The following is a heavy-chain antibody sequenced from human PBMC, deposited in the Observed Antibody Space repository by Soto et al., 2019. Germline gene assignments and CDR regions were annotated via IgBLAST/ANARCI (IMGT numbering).Heavy chain of an antibody. D-gene: IGHD1-1*01. CDR2: MNPNSGNT. CDR1: GYTFTSYD. Sequence: QVQLVQSGAEVKKPGASVKVSCKASGYTFTSYDINWVRQATGQGLEWMGWMNPNSGNTGYAQKFQGRVTMTTNTSISTAYMELSRLRSEDTDVYYCARGPTWAGNVDYWGQGTLGTVSS. J-gene: IGHJ4*02. V-gene: IGHV1-8*01. CDR3: ARGPTWAGNVDY.